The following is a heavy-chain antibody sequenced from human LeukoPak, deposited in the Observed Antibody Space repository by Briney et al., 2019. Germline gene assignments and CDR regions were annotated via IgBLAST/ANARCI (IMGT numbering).Heavy chain of an antibody. CDR2: IYYSGST. J-gene: IGHJ4*02. CDR1: GGSISSGDYY. Sequence: SETLSLTCTVSGGSISSGDYYWSWIRQHPGKGLGWIGYIYYSGSTYYNPSLKSRVTISLDTSKNQFSLKLSSVTAADTAVYYCARDQEDSGTDYWGQGTLVTVSS. CDR3: ARDQEDSGTDY. D-gene: IGHD3-10*01. V-gene: IGHV4-31*03.